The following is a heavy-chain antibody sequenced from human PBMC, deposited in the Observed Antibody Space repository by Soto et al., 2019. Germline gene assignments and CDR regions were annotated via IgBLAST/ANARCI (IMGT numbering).Heavy chain of an antibody. CDR3: ANRNDYGSGSYFTFDH. CDR2: ISGSGGST. CDR1: GFTFSSYG. D-gene: IGHD3-10*01. J-gene: IGHJ4*02. V-gene: IGHV3-23*01. Sequence: GGSLRLSCAAPGFTFSSYGMSWVRQAPGKGLEWVSSISGSGGSTYYADSVKGRFTISRDNSKNTLYLQMSSLRAEDTAVYYCANRNDYGSGSYFTFDHWGQGTPVTVSS.